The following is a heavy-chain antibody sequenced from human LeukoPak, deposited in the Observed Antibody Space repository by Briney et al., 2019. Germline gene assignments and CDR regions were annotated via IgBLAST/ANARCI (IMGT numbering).Heavy chain of an antibody. V-gene: IGHV3-48*01. CDR3: AKEGSSSWYKRLDY. CDR2: ISSSSSTI. J-gene: IGHJ4*02. Sequence: GGSLRLSCAASGFTFSSYSMNWVRQAPGKGLEWVSYISSSSSTIYYADSVKGRFTISRDNSKNTLYLQMNSLRAEDTAVYYCAKEGSSSWYKRLDYWGQGTLVTVSS. D-gene: IGHD6-13*01. CDR1: GFTFSSYS.